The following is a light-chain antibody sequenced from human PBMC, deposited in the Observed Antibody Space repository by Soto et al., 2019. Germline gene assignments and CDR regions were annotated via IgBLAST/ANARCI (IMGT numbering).Light chain of an antibody. CDR1: SSDVGGYNY. Sequence: QSVLTQPASVSGSPGQSITISCTGTSSDVGGYNYVSWPQQHPGKAPKLSISEVSNRPSGVSNRFSGSKSGNTASLTISGLQADDEADYYCSSYTASSTLLFGTGTKVTVL. J-gene: IGLJ1*01. CDR3: SSYTASSTLL. V-gene: IGLV2-14*03. CDR2: EVS.